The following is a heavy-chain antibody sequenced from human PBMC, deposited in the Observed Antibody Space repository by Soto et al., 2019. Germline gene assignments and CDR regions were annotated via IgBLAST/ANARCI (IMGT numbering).Heavy chain of an antibody. D-gene: IGHD3-16*01. CDR1: GFSLTTSGVG. V-gene: IGHV2-5*02. Sequence: GSGPTLVNPTQTLTLTCTFSGFSLTTSGVGVGWIRQPPGKALEWVALIYWGDGKHYSPSLKSRLTITKDTSKNQVVLTMANMDPVDTATYYCAHLPPGHVHFDYWGQGTQVTVSS. J-gene: IGHJ4*02. CDR3: AHLPPGHVHFDY. CDR2: IYWGDGK.